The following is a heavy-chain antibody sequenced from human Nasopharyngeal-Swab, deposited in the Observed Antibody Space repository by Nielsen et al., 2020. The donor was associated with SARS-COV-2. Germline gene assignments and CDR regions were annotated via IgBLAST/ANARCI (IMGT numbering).Heavy chain of an antibody. CDR3: AKDFGGSQPRGNFDY. D-gene: IGHD1-26*01. V-gene: IGHV3-30*18. Sequence: GESLKISCAASGFTFSSYGMHWARQAPGKGLEWVAVISYDGSNKYYADSVKGRFTISRDNSKNTLYLQMNSLRAEDTAVYYCAKDFGGSQPRGNFDYWGQGTLVTVSS. CDR1: GFTFSSYG. J-gene: IGHJ4*02. CDR2: ISYDGSNK.